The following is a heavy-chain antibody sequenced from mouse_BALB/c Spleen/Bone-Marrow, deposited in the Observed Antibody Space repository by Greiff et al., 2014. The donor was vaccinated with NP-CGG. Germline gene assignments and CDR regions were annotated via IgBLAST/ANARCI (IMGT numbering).Heavy chain of an antibody. Sequence: EVMLVESGGGLVQPGGSLKLSCAASRFDFSRYWMTWVRQAPGKGLEWIGEINPESSTINYTPSLEDKFIISRDNAKNTLYLQMSKVRSEDTALYYCAGNGYYGWTAYWGQGTLVTVSA. CDR1: RFDFSRYW. CDR2: INPESSTI. V-gene: IGHV4-1*02. D-gene: IGHD1-2*01. CDR3: AGNGYYGWTAY. J-gene: IGHJ3*01.